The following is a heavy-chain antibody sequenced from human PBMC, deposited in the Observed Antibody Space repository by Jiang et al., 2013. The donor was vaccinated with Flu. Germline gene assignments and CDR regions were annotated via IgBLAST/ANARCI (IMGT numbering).Heavy chain of an antibody. CDR3: ARTISYSDYWSGYSGGDAFDI. J-gene: IGHJ3*02. D-gene: IGHD3-3*01. V-gene: IGHV3-11*06. CDR2: ISSSGSYT. CDR1: GFTLSDYY. Sequence: RLSCAASGFTLSDYYMSWIRQAPGKGLEWVSYISSSGSYTNHADSVKGRFTTSRDNAKNSLSLLMNSLRAEDTAVYYCARTISYSDYWSGYSGGDAFDIWGQGTMVTVSS.